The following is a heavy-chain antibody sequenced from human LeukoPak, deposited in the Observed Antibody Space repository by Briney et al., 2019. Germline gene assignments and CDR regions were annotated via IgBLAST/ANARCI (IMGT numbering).Heavy chain of an antibody. CDR3: ARDIRGLGSCFDY. V-gene: IGHV3-21*01. Sequence: GGSLRLSCAASGFTFNNYNMNWVRQAPGKALEWVSSITSSGTYIFYADSVKGRFTISRGNAKNSLYLQMNSLGPEDTAVYYCARDIRGLGSCFDYWGQGTLVTVSS. CDR1: GFTFNNYN. J-gene: IGHJ4*02. CDR2: ITSSGTYI. D-gene: IGHD3-10*01.